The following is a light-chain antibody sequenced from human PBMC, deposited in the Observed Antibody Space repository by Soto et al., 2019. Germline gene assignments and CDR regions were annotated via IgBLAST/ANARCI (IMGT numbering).Light chain of an antibody. CDR1: QSVSSN. J-gene: IGKJ1*01. Sequence: EIVMTQSPATLSVSPGERATLSCRASQSVSSNLAWYQQQPGQAPRLLIYGASTRATGIPARFSGSGSGTEFTLTISSLQSEDFAVYYCQQYNNWPPWTFGQGTKVEI. CDR2: GAS. V-gene: IGKV3-15*01. CDR3: QQYNNWPPWT.